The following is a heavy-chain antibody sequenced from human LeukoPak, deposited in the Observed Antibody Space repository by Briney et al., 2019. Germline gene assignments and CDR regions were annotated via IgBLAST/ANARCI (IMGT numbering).Heavy chain of an antibody. CDR3: AKLPGIAVAGRVSGFDY. D-gene: IGHD6-19*01. J-gene: IGHJ4*02. CDR2: ISGSGGST. V-gene: IGHV3-23*01. CDR1: GVTFSSYA. Sequence: GGSLRLSCAASGVTFSSYAMSWVRQAPGKGVEWVSAISGSGGSTYYADSVKGRFTISRDNSKNTLYLQMNSLRAEDTAVYYCAKLPGIAVAGRVSGFDYWGQGTLVTVSS.